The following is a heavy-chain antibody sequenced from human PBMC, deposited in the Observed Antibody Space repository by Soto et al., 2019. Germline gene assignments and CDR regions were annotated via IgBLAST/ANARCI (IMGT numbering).Heavy chain of an antibody. CDR1: GGSFGSSA. D-gene: IGHD3-16*01. CDR2: IIPVFDKA. V-gene: IGHV1-69*13. J-gene: IGHJ3*01. Sequence: AVKVSCKASGGSFGSSAISWVRQAPAQGLEWMGEIIPVFDKANYAQNFQGRLTITADEPTGTVFMQLSSLRSEDTAVYFCARLRRDWGDAFDLWGLGTLVTV. CDR3: ARLRRDWGDAFDL.